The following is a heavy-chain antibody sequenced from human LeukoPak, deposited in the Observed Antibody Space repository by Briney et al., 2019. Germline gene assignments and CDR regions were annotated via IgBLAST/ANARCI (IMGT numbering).Heavy chain of an antibody. Sequence: PGGSLRLSCAASGFTFSSYDMHWVRQATGKGLEWVSAIGTAGDTYYPGSVKGRFTISRENAKNSLYLQMNSLRAGDTAVYYCARGYCSSTSCSENAFDIWGQGTMVTVSS. CDR3: ARGYCSSTSCSENAFDI. D-gene: IGHD2-2*01. V-gene: IGHV3-13*04. J-gene: IGHJ3*02. CDR2: IGTAGDT. CDR1: GFTFSSYD.